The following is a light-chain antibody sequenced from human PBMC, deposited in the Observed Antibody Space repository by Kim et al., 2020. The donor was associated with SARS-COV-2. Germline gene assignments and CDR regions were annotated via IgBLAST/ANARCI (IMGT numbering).Light chain of an antibody. Sequence: QSALTQSASVSGSPGQSITISCIGTSSDVGDYNHVSWYHQHPDKAPKLMIYDVTKRPSGVSDRFSGSKSGNTASLTISGLQAEDEADYYCFSFTNTDTGVFGGGTQLTVL. CDR3: FSFTNTDTGV. CDR2: DVT. V-gene: IGLV2-14*03. CDR1: SSDVGDYNH. J-gene: IGLJ3*02.